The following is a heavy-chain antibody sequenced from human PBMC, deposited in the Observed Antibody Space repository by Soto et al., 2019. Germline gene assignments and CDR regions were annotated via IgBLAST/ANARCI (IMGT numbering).Heavy chain of an antibody. CDR2: IRSKTNNYAT. D-gene: IGHD4-4*01. V-gene: IGHV3-73*01. CDR3: TRPSKDGYSFGY. CDR1: GLTFTDSA. Sequence: EVQLVESGGGLVQPGGSLKLSCAASGLTFTDSAIHWVRQASGKGLEWVGRIRSKTNNYATAHAASVTGRFSISRDDSRNTAYLQMNSLKTEDTAVYYCTRPSKDGYSFGYWGQGTLVTVSS. J-gene: IGHJ4*02.